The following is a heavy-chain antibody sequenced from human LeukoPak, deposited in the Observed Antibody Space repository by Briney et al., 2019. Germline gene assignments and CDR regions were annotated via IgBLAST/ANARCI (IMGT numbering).Heavy chain of an antibody. J-gene: IGHJ4*02. D-gene: IGHD3/OR15-3a*01. CDR3: AKAHLLDWLLPFDY. CDR2: ISSDGSNT. V-gene: IGHV3-30-3*01. CDR1: GFTFSSYA. Sequence: GGSLRLSCTASGFTFSSYAIHWVRQAPGKGLEWVAIISSDGSNTYYADSVKGRFTISRDNSKNTLYLQMNSLRGEDTGVYYCAKAHLLDWLLPFDYWGQGTLVTVSS.